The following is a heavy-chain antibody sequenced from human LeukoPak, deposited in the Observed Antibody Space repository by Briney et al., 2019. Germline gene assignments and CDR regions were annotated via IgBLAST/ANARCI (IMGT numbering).Heavy chain of an antibody. D-gene: IGHD5-12*01. V-gene: IGHV4-34*01. CDR2: INHSGST. J-gene: IGHJ4*02. CDR1: GGSFSGYY. Sequence: PSETLSLTCAVYGGSFSGYYWGWIRQPPGKGLEWIGEINHSGSTNYNPSLKSRVTISVDTSKNQFSLKLSSVTAADTAVYYCARAQVWWLRWVAFDYWGQGTLVTVSS. CDR3: ARAQVWWLRWVAFDY.